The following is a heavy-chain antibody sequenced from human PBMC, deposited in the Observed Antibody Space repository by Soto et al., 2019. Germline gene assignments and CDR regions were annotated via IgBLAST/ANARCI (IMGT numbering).Heavy chain of an antibody. Sequence: SETLSLTCTVSGGSISSGDYYWSWIRQPPGKGLEWIGYIYYSGSTYYNPSLKSRVTISVDTSKNQFSLKLSSVTAADTAVYYCATVLYYDSGSNWFDPWGQGTLVTVSS. CDR1: GGSISSGDYY. CDR2: IYYSGST. J-gene: IGHJ5*02. CDR3: ATVLYYDSGSNWFDP. V-gene: IGHV4-30-4*01. D-gene: IGHD3-22*01.